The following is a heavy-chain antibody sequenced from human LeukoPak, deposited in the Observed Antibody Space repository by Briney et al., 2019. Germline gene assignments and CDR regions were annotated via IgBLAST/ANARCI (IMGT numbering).Heavy chain of an antibody. D-gene: IGHD6-19*01. Sequence: AGGSLRLSCAASGFTFSSYAMHWVRQAPGKGLEWVAVISYDGSNRYYADSVKGRFTIPRDNSKNTLYLQMNSLRAEDTAVYYCARDRGIAVAGNYFDYWGQGTLVTVSS. CDR2: ISYDGSNR. J-gene: IGHJ4*02. V-gene: IGHV3-30*04. CDR3: ARDRGIAVAGNYFDY. CDR1: GFTFSSYA.